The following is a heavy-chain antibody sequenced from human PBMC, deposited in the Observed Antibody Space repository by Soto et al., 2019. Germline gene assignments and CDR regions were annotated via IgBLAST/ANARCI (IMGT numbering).Heavy chain of an antibody. J-gene: IGHJ4*02. D-gene: IGHD2-2*01. Sequence: GASVKVSCKASGYTFTGYYMHWVRQAPGQGLEWMGWINPNSGGTNYAQKFQGWVTMTRDTSISTAYMELSRLRSDDTAVYYCAIAKVVPAAMSPLFDYWGQGTLVTV. V-gene: IGHV1-2*04. CDR3: AIAKVVPAAMSPLFDY. CDR1: GYTFTGYY. CDR2: INPNSGGT.